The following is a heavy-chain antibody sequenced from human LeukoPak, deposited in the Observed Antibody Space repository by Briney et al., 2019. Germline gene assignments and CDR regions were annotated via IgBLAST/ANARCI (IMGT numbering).Heavy chain of an antibody. CDR3: ATSLVGEGAFDI. CDR2: FDPEDGET. D-gene: IGHD1-26*01. J-gene: IGHJ3*02. V-gene: IGHV1-24*01. Sequence: GASVKVSCTVSGYTLTELSMHWVRQAPGKGLEWMGGFDPEDGETIYAQKFQGRVTMTEDTSTDTAYMELSSLRSEDTAVYYCATSLVGEGAFDIWGQGTMVTVSS. CDR1: GYTLTELS.